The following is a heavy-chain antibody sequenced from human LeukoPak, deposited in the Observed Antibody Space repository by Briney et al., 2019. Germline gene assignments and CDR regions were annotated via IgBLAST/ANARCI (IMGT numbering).Heavy chain of an antibody. Sequence: ASVKVSCKVSGYTLTQLSMHWVRQAPGKGLEWMGGFDPEDGETIYAQKFQGRVTMTKDTSTDTAYMELSSLRSEDTAVYYCATGIAVAGTPFDYWGQGTLVSVSS. V-gene: IGHV1-24*01. D-gene: IGHD6-19*01. J-gene: IGHJ4*02. CDR3: ATGIAVAGTPFDY. CDR1: GYTLTQLS. CDR2: FDPEDGET.